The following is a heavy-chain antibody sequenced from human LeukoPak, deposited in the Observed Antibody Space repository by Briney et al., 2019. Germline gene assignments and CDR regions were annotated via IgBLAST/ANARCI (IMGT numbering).Heavy chain of an antibody. D-gene: IGHD5-24*01. J-gene: IGHJ4*02. Sequence: GASVKVSCKASGFTFTGYYMYWVRQAPGQGLECMGWINPNSGGTKYAQKFQGRVTMTRDTSISTIYMELTSLRSDDTAVYYCARDGAAIMVDFDLWGQGTLVTVSS. CDR1: GFTFTGYY. V-gene: IGHV1-2*02. CDR2: INPNSGGT. CDR3: ARDGAAIMVDFDL.